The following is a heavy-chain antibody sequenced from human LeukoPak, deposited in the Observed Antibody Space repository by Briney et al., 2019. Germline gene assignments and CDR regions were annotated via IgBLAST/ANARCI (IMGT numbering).Heavy chain of an antibody. Sequence: ASVKVSCKASGYTFTGYYMHWVRQAPGQGLGWMGWINPNSGGTNYAQKFQGRVTMTRDTSISTAYMELSRLRSDDTAVYYCARDVGYCSSTSCYSAAISYYFDYWGQGTLVTVSS. J-gene: IGHJ4*02. CDR2: INPNSGGT. V-gene: IGHV1-2*02. CDR1: GYTFTGYY. CDR3: ARDVGYCSSTSCYSAAISYYFDY. D-gene: IGHD2-2*01.